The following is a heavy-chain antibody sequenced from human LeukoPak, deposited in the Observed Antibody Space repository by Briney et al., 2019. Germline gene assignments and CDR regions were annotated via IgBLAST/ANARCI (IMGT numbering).Heavy chain of an antibody. CDR1: GFTFSSYA. CDR3: AKDKRYSSSFLFDP. J-gene: IGHJ5*02. D-gene: IGHD6-13*01. V-gene: IGHV3-23*01. CDR2: ISDSGDST. Sequence: GGSLRLSCAASGFTFSSYAMSWVRQAPGKGLEWASAISDSGDSTYHADSVKGRFTISRDNSKNTLYLQMNSLRAEDTAIYYCAKDKRYSSSFLFDPWGQGTLVTVSS.